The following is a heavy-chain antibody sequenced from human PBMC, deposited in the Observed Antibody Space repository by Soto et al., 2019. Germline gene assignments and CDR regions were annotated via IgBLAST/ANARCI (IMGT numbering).Heavy chain of an antibody. J-gene: IGHJ6*03. D-gene: IGHD4-17*01. CDR1: GGSISSGGYY. Sequence: QVQLQESGPGLVKPSQTLSRTCTVSGGSISSGGYYWSWSRQHPGKGLEGIGYLDYCGSSYYSPSLASRATVSVDTSKNRCSPKLSSVTAADTAVYYCARAYGDYVESNYYMAVWGNGTTVTVSS. V-gene: IGHV4-31*03. CDR2: LDYCGSS. CDR3: ARAYGDYVESNYYMAV.